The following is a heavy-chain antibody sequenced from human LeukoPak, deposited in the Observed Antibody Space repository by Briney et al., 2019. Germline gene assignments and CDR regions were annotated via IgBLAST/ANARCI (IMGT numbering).Heavy chain of an antibody. CDR3: ARLLKYYYDSSGYGEDWYFDL. V-gene: IGHV3-48*02. D-gene: IGHD3-22*01. Sequence: PGRSLRLSCAASGFTFSNYATHWVRQAPGKGLEWISYISRSGDTIYYADSVKGRFTISRDNANNSLYLQMNSLRDEDTAVYFCARLLKYYYDSSGYGEDWYFDLWGRGTLVTVSS. J-gene: IGHJ2*01. CDR2: ISRSGDTI. CDR1: GFTFSNYA.